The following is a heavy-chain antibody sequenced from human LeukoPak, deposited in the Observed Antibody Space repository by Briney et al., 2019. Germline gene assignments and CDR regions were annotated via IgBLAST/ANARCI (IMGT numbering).Heavy chain of an antibody. J-gene: IGHJ4*02. V-gene: IGHV1-18*01. CDR3: ARGLRTTIFGVVPLPDDY. CDR1: GYTFTSYG. CDR2: ISAYNGNT. Sequence: GASVKVSCKASGYTFTSYGISWVRQAPGQGLEWMGWISAYNGNTNYAQKLQGRVTMTTDTSTSTAYMELRSLRSDDTAVYYCARGLRTTIFGVVPLPDDYWGQGTLVTVSS. D-gene: IGHD3-3*01.